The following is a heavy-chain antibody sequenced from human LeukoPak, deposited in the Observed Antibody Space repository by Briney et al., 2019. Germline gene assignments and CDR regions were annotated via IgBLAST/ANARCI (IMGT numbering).Heavy chain of an antibody. J-gene: IGHJ4*02. CDR1: GYTFNNYA. V-gene: IGHV7-4-1*02. D-gene: IGHD4-17*01. CDR2: INTNTGNP. CDR3: ARSNNDGDYLGVGFDY. Sequence: GASVKVSCKSSGYTFNNYAMNWVRQAPGQGLEWMGWINTNTGNPTYAQGFTGRFVFSSDTSVRTAYLRISSLKAEDTAVYYCARSNNDGDYLGVGFDYWGQGTLVTVSS.